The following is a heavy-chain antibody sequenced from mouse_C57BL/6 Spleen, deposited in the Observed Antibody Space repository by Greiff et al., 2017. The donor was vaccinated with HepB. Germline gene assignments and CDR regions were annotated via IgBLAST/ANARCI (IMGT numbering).Heavy chain of an antibody. CDR3: ARKDYYGSYWYFDV. V-gene: IGHV1-64*01. CDR2: IHPNSGST. D-gene: IGHD1-1*01. CDR1: GYTFTSYW. J-gene: IGHJ1*03. Sequence: QVQLQQPGAELVKPGASVKLSCKASGYTFTSYWMHWVKQRPGQGLEWIGMIHPNSGSTNYNEKFKSKATLTVDKSSSTAYMQLSSLTSEDSAVYDCARKDYYGSYWYFDVWGTGTTVTVSS.